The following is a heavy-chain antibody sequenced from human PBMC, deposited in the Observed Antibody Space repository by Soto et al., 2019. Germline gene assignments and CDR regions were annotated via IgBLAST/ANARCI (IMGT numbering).Heavy chain of an antibody. CDR3: ARERAVGIAVALNWFDP. CDR1: GFTFSSYS. J-gene: IGHJ5*02. Sequence: EVQLVESGGGLVQPGGSLRLSCAASGFTFSSYSMNWVRQAPGKGLEWVSYISSSSSTIYYADSVKGRFTISRDNAKNSLYLQMNSLRDKDTAVYYCARERAVGIAVALNWFDPWGQGTLVTVSS. D-gene: IGHD6-19*01. V-gene: IGHV3-48*02. CDR2: ISSSSSTI.